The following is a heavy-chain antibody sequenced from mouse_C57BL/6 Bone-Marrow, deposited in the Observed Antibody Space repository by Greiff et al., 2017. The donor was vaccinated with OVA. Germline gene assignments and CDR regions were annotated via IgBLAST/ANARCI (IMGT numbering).Heavy chain of an antibody. Sequence: QVQLQQPGAELVKPGASVKMSCKASGYTFTSYWITWVKQRPGQGLEWIGDIYPGSGSTNYNEKFKSKATLTVDTSSSTAYMQLSSLTSEDSAVYYCASHYYGRSPYWYFDVWGTGTTVTVSS. CDR3: ASHYYGRSPYWYFDV. D-gene: IGHD1-1*01. J-gene: IGHJ1*03. V-gene: IGHV1-55*01. CDR2: IYPGSGST. CDR1: GYTFTSYW.